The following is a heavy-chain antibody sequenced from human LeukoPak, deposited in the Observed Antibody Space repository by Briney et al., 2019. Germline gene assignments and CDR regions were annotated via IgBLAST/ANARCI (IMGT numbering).Heavy chain of an antibody. D-gene: IGHD1-14*01. CDR3: ARVSPQPGAYYFDY. V-gene: IGHV4-4*02. CDR1: GGSISSSNW. J-gene: IGHJ4*02. CDR2: IDHSGST. Sequence: SETLSLTCAVSGGSISSSNWWSWVRQPPGKGLEWIGEIDHSGSTNYNPSLKSRVTISVDKSKNQFSLKLSSVTAADTAVYYCARVSPQPGAYYFDYWGQGTLVTVSS.